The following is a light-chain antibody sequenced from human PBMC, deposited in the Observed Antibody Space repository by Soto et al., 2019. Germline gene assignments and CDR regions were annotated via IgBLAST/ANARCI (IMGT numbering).Light chain of an antibody. CDR3: QQRVNWPPT. Sequence: EIVLTQSPASLSLSPGERATLSCRAGQSVSDYLAWYQQKPGQPPRLLFFDASNRATGVPGRFSAGGSGTDFTLIINSLEPEDFAVYYCQQRVNWPPTFGGGTKVEI. CDR1: QSVSDY. CDR2: DAS. J-gene: IGKJ4*01. V-gene: IGKV3-11*01.